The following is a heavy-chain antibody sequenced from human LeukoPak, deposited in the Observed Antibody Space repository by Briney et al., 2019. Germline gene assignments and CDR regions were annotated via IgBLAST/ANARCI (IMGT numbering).Heavy chain of an antibody. Sequence: GGSLRLSCAASGFTFSSYWMTWIRQAPGKGLEWVANIKQDASEKYYVEYVKGRVTISRDNAKNSLYLQMNSLRAEDTAVYYCAKDTGGGYSCYDCWGQGTLVTVSS. J-gene: IGHJ4*02. CDR1: GFTFSSYW. CDR3: AKDTGGGYSCYDC. V-gene: IGHV3-7*01. CDR2: IKQDASEK. D-gene: IGHD5-18*01.